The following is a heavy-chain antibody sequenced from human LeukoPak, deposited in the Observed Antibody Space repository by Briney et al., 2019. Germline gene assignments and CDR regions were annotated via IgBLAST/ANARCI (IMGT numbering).Heavy chain of an antibody. D-gene: IGHD3-10*01. CDR1: GLTFSSYG. J-gene: IGHJ4*02. V-gene: IGHV3-30*02. CDR2: IRYDGSNK. CDR3: AKDQKWFGESYYFDY. Sequence: GGSLRLSCAASGLTFSSYGMHWVRQAPGKGLEWVAFIRYDGSNKYYADSVKGRFTISRDNSKNTLYLQMNSLRAEDTAVYYCAKDQKWFGESYYFDYWGQGTLVTVSS.